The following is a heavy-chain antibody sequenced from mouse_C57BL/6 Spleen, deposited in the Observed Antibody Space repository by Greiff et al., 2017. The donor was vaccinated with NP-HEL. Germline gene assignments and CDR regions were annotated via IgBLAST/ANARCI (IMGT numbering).Heavy chain of an antibody. CDR1: GYTFTSYW. D-gene: IGHD2-2*01. CDR3: ERARGYEGYFDV. Sequence: QVQLQQPGTELVKPGASVKLSCKASGYTFTSYWMHWVKQRPGQGLEWIGNINPSTGGTNYNEKFKSKATLTVDKSSSTAYMQLSSLTSEDAAVYDCERARGYEGYFDVWGTGTTVTVSS. CDR2: INPSTGGT. V-gene: IGHV1-53*01. J-gene: IGHJ1*03.